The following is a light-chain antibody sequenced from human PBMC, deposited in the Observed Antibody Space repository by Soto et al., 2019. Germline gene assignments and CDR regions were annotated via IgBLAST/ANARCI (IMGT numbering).Light chain of an antibody. V-gene: IGKV1-13*02. CDR3: PQCNSYPYT. J-gene: IGKJ2*01. CDR2: DAS. Sequence: AIQLTQSPSSLSASVGDRVTITCRASQGISSALAWYQQKPGKAPKLLIYDASSLESGVPSRFRGSGSGTDFTLTISSLQPEDFATYYCPQCNSYPYTFGQGTKLEIK. CDR1: QGISSA.